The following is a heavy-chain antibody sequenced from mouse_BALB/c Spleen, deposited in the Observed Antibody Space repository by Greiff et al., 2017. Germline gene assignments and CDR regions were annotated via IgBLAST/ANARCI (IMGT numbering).Heavy chain of an antibody. J-gene: IGHJ3*01. V-gene: IGHV1-66*01. D-gene: IGHD1-1*01. CDR2: IFPGSGNT. CDR3: AREKAYYGSSPFAY. CDR1: GYSFTSYY. Sequence: VQLVESGPELVKPGASVKISCKASGYSFTSYYIHWVKQRPGQGLEWIGWIFPGSGNTKYNEKFKGKATLTADTSSSTAYMQLSSLTSEDSAVYFCAREKAYYGSSPFAYWGQGTLVTVSA.